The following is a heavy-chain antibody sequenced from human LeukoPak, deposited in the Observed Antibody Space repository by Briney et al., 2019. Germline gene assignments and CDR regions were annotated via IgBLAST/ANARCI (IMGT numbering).Heavy chain of an antibody. CDR1: GYTFTRYY. CDR2: INPNSGGT. CDR3: ARGEYSSALLDY. D-gene: IGHD6-19*01. Sequence: ASVKVSCKASGYTFTRYYMHWVRHAPGQGLEWMGWINPNSGGTNYAQKFQGRVTMTRDTSISTAYMELSRLRSDDTAVYYFARGEYSSALLDYWGQGTLVTVSS. V-gene: IGHV1-2*02. J-gene: IGHJ4*02.